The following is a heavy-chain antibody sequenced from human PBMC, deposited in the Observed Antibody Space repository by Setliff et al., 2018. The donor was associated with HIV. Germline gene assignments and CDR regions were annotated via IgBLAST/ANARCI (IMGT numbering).Heavy chain of an antibody. J-gene: IGHJ5*02. CDR2: ISRSADTT. CDR1: GFTFSSYA. D-gene: IGHD3-10*01. Sequence: GGSLRLSCAASGFTFSSYAMAWVRQAPGKGLEWVSAISRSADTTYYADSVKGRFTISRDNAQSSLYLQINSLRAEDTAVYYCARDRTYYYGSGTNWFDPWGQGTLVTVSS. CDR3: ARDRTYYYGSGTNWFDP. V-gene: IGHV3-23*01.